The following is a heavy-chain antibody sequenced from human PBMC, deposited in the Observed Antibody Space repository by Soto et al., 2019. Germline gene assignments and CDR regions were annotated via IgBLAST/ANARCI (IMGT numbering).Heavy chain of an antibody. CDR1: GGTFSSYT. V-gene: IGHV1-69*02. J-gene: IGHJ4*02. CDR2: IIPILGIA. Sequence: GASVKVSCKASGGTFSSYTISWVRQAPGQGLEWMGRIIPILGIANYAQKFQGRVTITADKSTSTAYMELSSLRSEDTAVYYCATRWDCTNGVCYDYWGQGTLVTVSS. D-gene: IGHD2-8*01. CDR3: ATRWDCTNGVCYDY.